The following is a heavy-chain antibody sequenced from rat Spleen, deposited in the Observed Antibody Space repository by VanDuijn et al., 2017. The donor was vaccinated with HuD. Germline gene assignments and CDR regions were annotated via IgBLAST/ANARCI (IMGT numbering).Heavy chain of an antibody. V-gene: IGHV5-25*01. D-gene: IGHD1-1*01. CDR3: ARHGGSYSGDYVMDA. CDR1: GFTFSNYY. Sequence: EVQLVESGGGLVQPGRSMKLSCAASGFTFSNYYMAWVRQAPTKGLEWVASITTGGDNTYYRDSVKGRFTISRDNAKSTLYLQMDSLRSEDTATYYCARHGGSYSGDYVMDAWGQGASVTVSS. J-gene: IGHJ4*01. CDR2: ITTGGDNT.